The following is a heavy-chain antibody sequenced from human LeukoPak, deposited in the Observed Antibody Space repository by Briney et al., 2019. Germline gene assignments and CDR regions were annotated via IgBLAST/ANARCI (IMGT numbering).Heavy chain of an antibody. Sequence: QPGGSLRLSCSASGFTFSSYAMHWVPQAPGEGLEYVSAISSNGGSTYYAVSVKGRFTISRDNSKNTLYLQMSSLRAEDTAVYYCAAVASGYWGQGALVTVSS. CDR1: GFTFSSYA. CDR3: AAVASGY. V-gene: IGHV3-64D*09. D-gene: IGHD6-19*01. CDR2: ISSNGGST. J-gene: IGHJ4*02.